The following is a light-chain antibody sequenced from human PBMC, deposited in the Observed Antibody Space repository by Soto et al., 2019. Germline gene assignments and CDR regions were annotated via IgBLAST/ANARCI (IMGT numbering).Light chain of an antibody. J-gene: IGKJ1*01. CDR3: QQTYSVPAT. Sequence: IQMTQSPSSLSASVGDRVTITCRTTQTIRNYLNWYQQKPGKAPKLLIYAASGLQSGVPSRFSASGSGTDFTLTISYLQPEDFAAYYCQQTYSVPATFGQGTKVE. V-gene: IGKV1-39*01. CDR2: AAS. CDR1: QTIRNY.